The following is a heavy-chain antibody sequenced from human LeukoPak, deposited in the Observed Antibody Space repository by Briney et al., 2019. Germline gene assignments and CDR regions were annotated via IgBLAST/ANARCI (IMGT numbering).Heavy chain of an antibody. V-gene: IGHV1-69*04. Sequence: SVKVSCKASGGTFSSYAISWVRQAPGQGLEWMGRIIPILGIANYAQKFQGRVTITADKSTSTAYMELSSLRSEDTAVYYCARAQYCGGDCYSGLDYWGQGTLVTVSS. D-gene: IGHD2-21*02. CDR1: GGTFSSYA. J-gene: IGHJ4*02. CDR3: ARAQYCGGDCYSGLDY. CDR2: IIPILGIA.